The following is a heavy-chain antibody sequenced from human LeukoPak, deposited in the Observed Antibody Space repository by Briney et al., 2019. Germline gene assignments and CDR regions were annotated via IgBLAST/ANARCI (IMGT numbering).Heavy chain of an antibody. D-gene: IGHD6-19*01. Sequence: GGSLRLSCAASGFTFSSYGMHWVRQAPGKGLEWVAFIRYDGSNKYYADSVKGRFTISRDNSKNTLYLQMNSLRAEDTAVYYCAKRDYSSGWYNYFDYWGQGTLVTVSS. J-gene: IGHJ4*02. CDR1: GFTFSSYG. V-gene: IGHV3-30*02. CDR2: IRYDGSNK. CDR3: AKRDYSSGWYNYFDY.